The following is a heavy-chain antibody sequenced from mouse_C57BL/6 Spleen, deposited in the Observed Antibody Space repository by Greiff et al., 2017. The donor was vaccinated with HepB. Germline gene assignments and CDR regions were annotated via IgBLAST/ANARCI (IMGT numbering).Heavy chain of an antibody. CDR2: IYPRSGNT. J-gene: IGHJ1*03. CDR1: GYTFTSYG. CDR3: ARGGDDGYYVWYFDV. D-gene: IGHD2-3*01. V-gene: IGHV1-81*01. Sequence: VQLQQSGAELARPGASVKLSCKASGYTFTSYGISWVKQRTGQGLEWIGEIYPRSGNTYYNEKFKGKATLTADKSSSTAYMELRSLTSEDSAVYFCARGGDDGYYVWYFDVWGTGTTVTVSS.